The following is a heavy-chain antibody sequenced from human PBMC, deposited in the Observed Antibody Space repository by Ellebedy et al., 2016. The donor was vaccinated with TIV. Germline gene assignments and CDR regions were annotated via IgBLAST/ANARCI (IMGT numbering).Heavy chain of an antibody. Sequence: PGGSLRLSCVASGFTFSDYSMSWVRQAPGKGLEWVSSITDSGGNTYYADSVKGRFTISRDNSKDTLYLQVNSLRAEDTAIYYCARDPVGVGPAFDVWGQGTMVTVSS. CDR2: ITDSGGNT. D-gene: IGHD4-23*01. J-gene: IGHJ3*01. CDR1: GFTFSDYS. V-gene: IGHV3-23*01. CDR3: ARDPVGVGPAFDV.